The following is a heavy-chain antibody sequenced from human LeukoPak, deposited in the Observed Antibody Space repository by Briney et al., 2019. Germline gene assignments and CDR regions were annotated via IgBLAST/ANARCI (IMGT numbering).Heavy chain of an antibody. CDR3: TSPYYYDSSGYYPFDY. CDR2: IRSKANRYAT. J-gene: IGHJ4*02. CDR1: GFTFSGSA. V-gene: IGHV3-73*01. Sequence: GGSLRLSCAASGFTFSGSAMHWVRQASGKGLEWVGRIRSKANRYATAYAASVKGRFTISRDDSKNTAYLQMNSLKTEDTAVYYCTSPYYYDSSGYYPFDYWGQGTLVTVSS. D-gene: IGHD3-22*01.